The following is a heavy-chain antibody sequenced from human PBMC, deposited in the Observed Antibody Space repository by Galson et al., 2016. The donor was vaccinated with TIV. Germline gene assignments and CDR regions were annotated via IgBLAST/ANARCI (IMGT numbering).Heavy chain of an antibody. CDR2: NSANNGNT. CDR3: ARDSGAYYVFLKGYYGRDDFNI. V-gene: IGHV1-18*01. D-gene: IGHD3-3*01. J-gene: IGHJ3*02. CDR1: GYTFTSYG. Sequence: SVKVSCKASGYTFTSYGVSWVRHAPGQGLEWMGWNSANNGNTNYAQKFQGRVTMTIDTSTTTAYMDLRSLGSDDPAVYYYARDSGAYYVFLKGYYGRDDFNIWGQGTMVTVSS.